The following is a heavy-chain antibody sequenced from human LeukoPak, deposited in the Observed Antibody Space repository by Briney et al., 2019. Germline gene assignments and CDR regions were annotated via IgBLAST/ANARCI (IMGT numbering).Heavy chain of an antibody. J-gene: IGHJ4*02. D-gene: IGHD4-17*01. V-gene: IGHV1-69*04. CDR2: IIPILGIA. CDR1: GGTFSSYA. Sequence: GASVKVSCKASGGTFSSYAISWVRQAPGQGLEWMGRIIPILGIANYAQKFQGRVTITADKSTSTAYMELSSLRSEDTAVYYCATFTLLDYGDHGEGDYWGQGTLVTVSS. CDR3: ATFTLLDYGDHGEGDY.